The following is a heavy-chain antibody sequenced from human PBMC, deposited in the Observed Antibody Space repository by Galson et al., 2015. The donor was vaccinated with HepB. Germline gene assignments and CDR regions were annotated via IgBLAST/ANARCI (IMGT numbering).Heavy chain of an antibody. Sequence: LRLSCAASGFTFSSYGMHWVRQAPGKGLEWVAVISYDGSNKYYADSVKGRFTISRDNSKNTLYLQMNSLRAEDTAVYYCAKDRLTGTQIFDYWGQGTLVTVSS. CDR2: ISYDGSNK. V-gene: IGHV3-30*18. D-gene: IGHD1-1*01. J-gene: IGHJ4*02. CDR1: GFTFSSYG. CDR3: AKDRLTGTQIFDY.